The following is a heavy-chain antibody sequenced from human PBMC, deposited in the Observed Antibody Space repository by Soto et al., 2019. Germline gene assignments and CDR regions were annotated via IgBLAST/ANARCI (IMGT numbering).Heavy chain of an antibody. CDR2: INTGNGNT. CDR1: GYIFTNYA. J-gene: IGHJ4*02. V-gene: IGHV1-3*04. D-gene: IGHD3-22*01. CDR3: ATVYYDSSGYMDY. Sequence: VASVKVSCKASGYIFTNYAMHWVRQAPGQRLELMGWINTGNGNTKYSQKFQGRVTITRDTSASTVYMEVSSLRSEDTAVYYCATVYYDSSGYMDYWGQGTLVTVSS.